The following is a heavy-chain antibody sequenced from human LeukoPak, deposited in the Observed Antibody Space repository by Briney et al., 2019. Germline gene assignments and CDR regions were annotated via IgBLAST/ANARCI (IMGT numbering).Heavy chain of an antibody. CDR3: ARVAWIQLWGSQGGFDY. Sequence: PSETRSLTCAVYGGSFSGYYWGWIRQPPGKGLEWIGSIYYSGSTYYNPSLKSRVTISVDTSKNQFSLKLSSVTAADTAVYYCARVAWIQLWGSQGGFDYWGQGTLVTVSS. D-gene: IGHD5-18*01. CDR1: GGSFSGYY. J-gene: IGHJ4*02. V-gene: IGHV4-34*01. CDR2: IYYSGST.